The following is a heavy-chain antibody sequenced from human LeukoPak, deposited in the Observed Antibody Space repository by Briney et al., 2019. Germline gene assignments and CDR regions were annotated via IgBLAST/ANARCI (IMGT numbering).Heavy chain of an antibody. Sequence: PSETLSLTCAVYGGSFSGYYWSWIRQPPGKGLEWIGEINHSGSTNYNPSLKSRVTISVDTSKNQFSLKLSSVTAADTAVYYCARHLLKHELLWFGELPTHFDYWGQGTLVTVSS. J-gene: IGHJ4*02. D-gene: IGHD3-10*01. CDR3: ARHLLKHELLWFGELPTHFDY. CDR1: GGSFSGYY. V-gene: IGHV4-34*01. CDR2: INHSGST.